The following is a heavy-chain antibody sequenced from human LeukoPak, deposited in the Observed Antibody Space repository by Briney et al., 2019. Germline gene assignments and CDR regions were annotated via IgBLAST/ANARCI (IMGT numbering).Heavy chain of an antibody. J-gene: IGHJ4*02. CDR1: GASFNNYY. D-gene: IGHD7-27*01. CDR2: INHGGST. V-gene: IGHV4-34*01. CDR3: ARVQAAGDGYYFDF. Sequence: SETLSLTCAVYGASFNNYYWSWIRQPPGKGLEGIGEINHGGSTNYNLSLKSRVTISADTSNNQFSLKLSSGTAADTAVYYCARVQAAGDGYYFDFWGQGTLVTVSS.